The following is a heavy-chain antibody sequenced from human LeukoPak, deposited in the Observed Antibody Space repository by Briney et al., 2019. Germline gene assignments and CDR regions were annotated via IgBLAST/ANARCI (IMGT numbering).Heavy chain of an antibody. CDR1: GFTFSTYA. J-gene: IGHJ4*02. CDR3: AKGGGWLYYFDY. CDR2: ISPSGDST. V-gene: IGHV3-23*01. Sequence: GGSLRLSCAASGFTFSTYAMTWGRQAPGKGLEWVSTISPSGDSTYYADSVKGRFTISRDNSKNTLYLQMNRLRAEDTAVYYCAKGGGWLYYFDYWGQGILVTVSS. D-gene: IGHD4-23*01.